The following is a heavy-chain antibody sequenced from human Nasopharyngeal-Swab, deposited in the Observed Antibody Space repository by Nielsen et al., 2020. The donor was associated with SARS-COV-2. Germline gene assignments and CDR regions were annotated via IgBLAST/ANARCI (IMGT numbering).Heavy chain of an antibody. J-gene: IGHJ5*02. D-gene: IGHD3-10*01. CDR2: ISSTGAII. V-gene: IGHV3-11*01. Sequence: GESLKISCAASGFTFSDYYMSWIRQAPGKGLEWVSYISSTGAIIYYADSVEGRFTISRDNSKNTLYLQMNSLRAEDTAVYYCAKHGLLWFGELSRWFDPWGQGTLVTVSS. CDR3: AKHGLLWFGELSRWFDP. CDR1: GFTFSDYY.